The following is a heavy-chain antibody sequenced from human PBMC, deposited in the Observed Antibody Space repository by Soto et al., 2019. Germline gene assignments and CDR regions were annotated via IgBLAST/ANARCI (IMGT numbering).Heavy chain of an antibody. V-gene: IGHV4-39*01. CDR1: GGSISSGSYY. CDR3: VRHDLRQWLIEH. Sequence: SETLSLTCSVSGGSISSGSYYWGWIRHPPGKGLEWIGSIYYSGSTFYNPSLRSRVTISVDTSKMQFSLNLRSVAAADTAVYYCVRHDLRQWLIEHWGQGTLVTVSS. D-gene: IGHD6-19*01. J-gene: IGHJ5*02. CDR2: IYYSGST.